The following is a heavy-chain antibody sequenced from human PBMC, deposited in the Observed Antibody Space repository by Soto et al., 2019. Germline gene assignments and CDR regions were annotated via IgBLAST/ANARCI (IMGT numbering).Heavy chain of an antibody. J-gene: IGHJ5*02. CDR2: IIPIFGTT. Sequence: ASVKVSCKASGGTFSSYTINWVRQAPGQGLEWMRGIIPIFGTTNYAKKFQGRVTITADESTSTAYMELSSLRSEDTAVYYCARYASSGNNSVWYTFDPWGQGTLVTVSS. CDR1: GGTFSSYT. D-gene: IGHD6-19*01. V-gene: IGHV1-69*13. CDR3: ARYASSGNNSVWYTFDP.